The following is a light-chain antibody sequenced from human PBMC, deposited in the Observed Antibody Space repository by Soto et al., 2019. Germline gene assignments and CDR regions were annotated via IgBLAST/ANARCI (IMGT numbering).Light chain of an antibody. Sequence: QSVLTQPPSVSGAPGQRVTISCTGSSSNIGAGYDVHWYQQLPGTAPKLLIYGNSNRPSGVPDLFSGSKSGTSASLAITGLQAEDDAYYYCQSYDSSLSAVVFGGGTKVTVL. CDR1: SSNIGAGYD. CDR3: QSYDSSLSAVV. V-gene: IGLV1-40*01. J-gene: IGLJ2*01. CDR2: GNS.